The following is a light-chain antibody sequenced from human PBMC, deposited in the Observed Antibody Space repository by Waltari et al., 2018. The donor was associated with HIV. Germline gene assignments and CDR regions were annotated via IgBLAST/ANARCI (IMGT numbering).Light chain of an antibody. CDR1: SSDVGGYNY. V-gene: IGLV2-14*01. CDR3: SSYTGSRSVV. Sequence: QSALTQPAPASGSPRQSITIPCTGASSDVGGYNYVSCYHQHPAKAPTLRIYEVSKRPSGVSNRFSGAKSGNTASLTISGLRAEDEADYYCSSYTGSRSVVFGGGTKLTVL. CDR2: EVS. J-gene: IGLJ3*02.